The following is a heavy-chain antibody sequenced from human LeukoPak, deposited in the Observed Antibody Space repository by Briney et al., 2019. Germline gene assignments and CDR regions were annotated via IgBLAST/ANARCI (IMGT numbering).Heavy chain of an antibody. Sequence: GGSLRLSCAASGFTFSSYSMNWVRQAPGKGLEWVSYISSSSSTIYYADSVKGRFTISRDNAKNSLYLQMNSLRAEDTAVYYCARFKQWLVQGFDYWGQGTLVTVSS. D-gene: IGHD6-19*01. CDR2: ISSSSSTI. CDR1: GFTFSSYS. CDR3: ARFKQWLVQGFDY. V-gene: IGHV3-48*01. J-gene: IGHJ4*02.